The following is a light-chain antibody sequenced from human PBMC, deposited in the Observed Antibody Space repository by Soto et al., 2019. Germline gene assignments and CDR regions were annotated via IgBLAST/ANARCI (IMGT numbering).Light chain of an antibody. J-gene: IGKJ4*01. V-gene: IGKV1-5*01. CDR2: DAS. Sequence: DIQMTQSPSTLSASVGDRVTITCRASQSINNWLAWYQQKPGNAPKFLIYDASNLESGVPSRFSGSPSGTEFTPTLSSLQPDDFATYYCQQYDHYPLTFGGGTKVDI. CDR1: QSINNW. CDR3: QQYDHYPLT.